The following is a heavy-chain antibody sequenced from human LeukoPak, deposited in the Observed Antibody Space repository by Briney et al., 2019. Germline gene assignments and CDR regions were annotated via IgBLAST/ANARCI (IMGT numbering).Heavy chain of an antibody. CDR3: ARSLAAGGYYYGMDV. Sequence: GGSLRLSCAASGFTFSDYYMNWIRQFPGKGLEWVSYISSRGTTIDYADSVKGRFTISRDNAKNSLYLQMNSLRAEDTAVYYCARSLAAGGYYYGMDVWGQGTTVTVSS. V-gene: IGHV3-11*04. J-gene: IGHJ6*02. D-gene: IGHD6-13*01. CDR1: GFTFSDYY. CDR2: ISSRGTTI.